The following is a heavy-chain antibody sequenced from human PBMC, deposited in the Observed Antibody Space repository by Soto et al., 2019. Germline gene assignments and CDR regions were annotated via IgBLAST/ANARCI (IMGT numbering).Heavy chain of an antibody. D-gene: IGHD2-15*01. V-gene: IGHV1-69*13. Sequence: GASVKVSCKASGGTFSSYAINWVRQAPGQGLEWMGGIIPLFGTTNYAQKFQGRVTITADESTSTAYMDLRSLRSEDTAVYFCARVPPGYCSGGRCYYYYFDSWGQGTLVTVSS. CDR1: GGTFSSYA. J-gene: IGHJ4*02. CDR2: IIPLFGTT. CDR3: ARVPPGYCSGGRCYYYYFDS.